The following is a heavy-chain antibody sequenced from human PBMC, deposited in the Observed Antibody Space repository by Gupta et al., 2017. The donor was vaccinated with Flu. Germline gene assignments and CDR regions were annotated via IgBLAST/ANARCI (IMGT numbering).Heavy chain of an antibody. CDR2: ISGSGGST. J-gene: IGHJ4*02. Sequence: GKGLEWVSTISGSGGSTYYADSVKGQFTISRDNSKNTLYLQMSSLRAEDTAVYYCARGYCSSTSCYPYYFDYWGQGTLVTVSS. D-gene: IGHD2-2*01. V-gene: IGHV3-23*01. CDR3: ARGYCSSTSCYPYYFDY.